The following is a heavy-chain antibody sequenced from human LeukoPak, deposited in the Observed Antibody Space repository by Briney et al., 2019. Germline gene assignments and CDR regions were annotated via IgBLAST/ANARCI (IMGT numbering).Heavy chain of an antibody. Sequence: GGSLRLSCAASGFTFSNAWMSWVRQAPGKGLEWVGRIKSKTDGGTTDYAAPVKGRFTISRDDSKNTLYLQMNSLKTEDTAVYYCTTLYIGQQRTNFDYWGQGTLVTVSS. CDR2: IKSKTDGGTT. CDR3: TTLYIGQQRTNFDY. CDR1: GFTFSNAW. D-gene: IGHD6-13*01. J-gene: IGHJ4*02. V-gene: IGHV3-15*01.